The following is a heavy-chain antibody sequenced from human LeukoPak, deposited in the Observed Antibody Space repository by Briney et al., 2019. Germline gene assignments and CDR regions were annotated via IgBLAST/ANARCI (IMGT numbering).Heavy chain of an antibody. CDR2: ISSSGSTI. CDR3: AKCVDGDRVYYYYYYYIDV. V-gene: IGHV3-48*03. Sequence: GSLRLSFAASGFPFSSYEINWVRQAPGKGLEWVSYISSSGSTIYYADSVKGRFTISRDNAKNSLYLQMNSLRAEDTAVYYCAKCVDGDRVYYYYYYYIDVWGRGTTVTVSS. J-gene: IGHJ6*03. CDR1: GFPFSSYE.